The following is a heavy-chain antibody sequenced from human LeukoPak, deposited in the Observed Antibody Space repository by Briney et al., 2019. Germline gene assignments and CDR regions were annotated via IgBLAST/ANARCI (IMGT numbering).Heavy chain of an antibody. D-gene: IGHD5-18*01. V-gene: IGHV4-39*01. CDR2: IYYSGST. CDR1: GGSISSSSYY. J-gene: IGHJ4*02. CDR3: ARARSGGYSYGRRDYFDY. Sequence: SETLSLTCTVSGGSISSSSYYWGWIRQPPGKGLEWIGSIYYSGSTYYSPSLKSRVTISVDTSKNQFSLKLSSVTAADTAVYYCARARSGGYSYGRRDYFDYWGQGTLVTVSS.